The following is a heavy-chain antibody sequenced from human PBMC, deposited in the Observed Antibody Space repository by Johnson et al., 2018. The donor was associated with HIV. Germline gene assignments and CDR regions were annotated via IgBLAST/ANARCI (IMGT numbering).Heavy chain of an antibody. CDR3: AKDRGSGWPDGFEV. J-gene: IGHJ3*01. CDR2: IQYDESDK. V-gene: IGHV3-30*02. D-gene: IGHD6-19*01. CDR1: GFTFSSYG. Sequence: QVQLVESGGGVVQPGGSLRLSCVASGFTFSSYGMHWVRQAPGKGLEWGAFIQYDESDKYYADSVKGRFTISRDNSKNTLFLQMNSLRAEDTAVYYCAKDRGSGWPDGFEVWGQGAMVTGSS.